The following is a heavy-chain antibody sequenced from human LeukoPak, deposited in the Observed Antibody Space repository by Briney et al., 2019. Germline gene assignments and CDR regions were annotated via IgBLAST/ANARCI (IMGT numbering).Heavy chain of an antibody. Sequence: GESLQISCQGSGYSFTSYWIGWVRQLPGKGLEWMGIIYPGDSDTRYSPSFQGQVTISAAQSISTADLQWSSLKASDTAMYYCARLSDCSGGSCYPAHWGQGTLVTVSS. CDR3: ARLSDCSGGSCYPAH. V-gene: IGHV5-51*01. CDR2: IYPGDSDT. J-gene: IGHJ4*02. CDR1: GYSFTSYW. D-gene: IGHD2-15*01.